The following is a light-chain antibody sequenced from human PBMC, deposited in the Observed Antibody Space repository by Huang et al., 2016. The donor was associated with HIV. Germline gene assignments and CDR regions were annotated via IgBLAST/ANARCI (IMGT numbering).Light chain of an antibody. CDR2: NVS. CDR3: MQGTHWPQT. J-gene: IGKJ2*01. CDR1: QSLVYNDGNTF. Sequence: DVVMTQSPLSLPVTLGQPASISCRSSQSLVYNDGNTFLNWFQQRPGQSPRRLIYNVSNRDSGVPDRFSGSGSGTDFTLKISRVEPEDVAVYYCMQGTHWPQTFGQGTKLEIK. V-gene: IGKV2-30*01.